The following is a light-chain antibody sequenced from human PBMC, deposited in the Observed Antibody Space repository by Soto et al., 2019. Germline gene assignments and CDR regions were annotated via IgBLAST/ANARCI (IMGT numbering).Light chain of an antibody. CDR1: QTISSW. J-gene: IGKJ1*01. V-gene: IGKV1-5*03. CDR3: QHYNSYPWT. CDR2: KAS. Sequence: IQMTQSPSTLYGYVGDRVTITCRASQTISSWFAWYQQKPGKAPKLLIYKASTLKSGVPSRFSGSGSGTECTLTISSLQMNDCATYFCQHYNSYPWTFGRGTMVDI.